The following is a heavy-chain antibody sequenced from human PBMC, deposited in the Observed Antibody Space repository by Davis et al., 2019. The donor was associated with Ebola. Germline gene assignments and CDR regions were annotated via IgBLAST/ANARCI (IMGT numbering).Heavy chain of an antibody. CDR1: GFTFSSYS. J-gene: IGHJ6*02. D-gene: IGHD3-22*01. CDR2: IGSSSSYI. CDR3: ARDKFYYDSSGYGYYYGMDV. Sequence: GESLKISCAASGFTFSSYSMNWVRQAPGKGLEWASSIGSSSSYIYYADSVKGRFIISSDNAKKSLYLHMNSLRAEDTAVYYCARDKFYYDSSGYGYYYGMDVWGQGTTVTVSS. V-gene: IGHV3-21*01.